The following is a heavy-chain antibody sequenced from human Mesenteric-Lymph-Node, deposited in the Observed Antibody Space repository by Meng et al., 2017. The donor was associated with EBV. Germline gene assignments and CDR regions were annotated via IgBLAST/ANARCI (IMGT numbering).Heavy chain of an antibody. CDR1: GGSVRSSSDF. CDR2: ISYSGNS. CDR3: TSTPNPNFYDY. V-gene: IGHV4-39*01. J-gene: IGHJ4*02. Sequence: QRHLPEPGPGLVKASETLSLTGTVSGGSVRSSSDFWGWIRQPPGKGLEWIASISYSGNSFYNPSLRSRVTISVDTSKNQFSLRVTSVTAADTAVYYCTSTPNPNFYDYWGQGTLVTVSS. D-gene: IGHD1-14*01.